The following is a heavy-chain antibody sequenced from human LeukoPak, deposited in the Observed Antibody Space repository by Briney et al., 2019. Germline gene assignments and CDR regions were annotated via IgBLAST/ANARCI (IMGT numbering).Heavy chain of an antibody. J-gene: IGHJ6*03. Sequence: PGGSLRLSCAASGFTFSSYAMSWVRQAPGKGLEWVSAISGSGGSTYYADSVKGRFTISRDNSKNTLYLQMNSLRAEDTAVYYCARFDPQQHYYYYYCYMDVWGKGTTVTVSS. CDR2: ISGSGGST. D-gene: IGHD6-13*01. CDR3: ARFDPQQHYYYYYCYMDV. CDR1: GFTFSSYA. V-gene: IGHV3-23*01.